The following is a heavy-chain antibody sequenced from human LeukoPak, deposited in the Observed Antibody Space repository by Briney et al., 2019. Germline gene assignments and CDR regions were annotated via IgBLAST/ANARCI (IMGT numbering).Heavy chain of an antibody. CDR3: AKDLPSPSIAAAAYYSYYYMDV. D-gene: IGHD6-13*01. CDR1: GFTFISYA. Sequence: PGVSLTLSCAASGFTFISYAMSWVRQAPGKGLEWVAAISGSGCNTYHADSVKGRFTIDRDNYTNTLYLQMNSMRAEDTAVYYCAKDLPSPSIAAAAYYSYYYMDVWGKGTTVTVSS. J-gene: IGHJ6*03. CDR2: ISGSGCNT. V-gene: IGHV3-23*01.